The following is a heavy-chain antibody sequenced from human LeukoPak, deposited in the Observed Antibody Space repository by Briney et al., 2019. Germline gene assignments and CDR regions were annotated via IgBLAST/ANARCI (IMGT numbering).Heavy chain of an antibody. CDR1: GGSFSGYY. V-gene: IGHV4-34*01. CDR3: ARVWGGYCSSTSCYWRHTNWFDP. CDR2: INHSGST. D-gene: IGHD2-2*01. Sequence: PSETLSLTCAVYGGSFSGYYWSWIRQPPGKGLEWIGEINHSGSTNYNPSLKSRVTISVDTSKNQFSLKLSSVTAADTAVYYCARVWGGYCSSTSCYWRHTNWFDPWGQGTLVTVSS. J-gene: IGHJ5*02.